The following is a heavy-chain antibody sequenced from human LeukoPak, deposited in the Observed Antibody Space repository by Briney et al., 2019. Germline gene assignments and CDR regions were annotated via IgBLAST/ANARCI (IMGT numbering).Heavy chain of an antibody. CDR1: GYTFTSYG. CDR2: ISAYNGNT. Sequence: ASVKVSCKASGYTFTSYGISWVRQAPGQGLEWMGWISAYNGNTNYAQKLQGRVTMTTDTSTSTAYMELRSLRSDDTAVYYCATHGKPQRGHTSGPHDYWGQGTLVTVSS. CDR3: ATHGKPQRGHTSGPHDY. D-gene: IGHD5-18*01. J-gene: IGHJ4*02. V-gene: IGHV1-18*01.